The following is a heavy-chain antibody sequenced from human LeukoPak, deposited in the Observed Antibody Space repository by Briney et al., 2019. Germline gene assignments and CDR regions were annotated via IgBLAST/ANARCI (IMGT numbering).Heavy chain of an antibody. V-gene: IGHV4-59*08. D-gene: IGHD2-8*02. Sequence: SETLSPTCTVSGFSISSYYWSWIRQPPGKGLEWIAYISDIGSINYNPSLKSRVTISLETSKNLFSLKLSSVTAADTAVYYCAGHHPRNTVDFWGQGTLVTVSS. CDR1: GFSISSYY. CDR3: AGHHPRNTVDF. J-gene: IGHJ4*02. CDR2: ISDIGSI.